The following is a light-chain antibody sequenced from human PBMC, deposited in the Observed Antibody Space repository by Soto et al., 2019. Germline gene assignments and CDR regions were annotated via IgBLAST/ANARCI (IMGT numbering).Light chain of an antibody. CDR3: SSYTTSSTVV. J-gene: IGLJ2*01. V-gene: IGLV2-14*01. Sequence: QSVLTQPASVSGSPGQSITISCTGTSTDVGAYNYVSWYQQHPGKAPKLMIYEVNNRPSGVSHRFSGSKSANTASLTISGLQAEDEADYYCSSYTTSSTVVFGGGTKLTV. CDR2: EVN. CDR1: STDVGAYNY.